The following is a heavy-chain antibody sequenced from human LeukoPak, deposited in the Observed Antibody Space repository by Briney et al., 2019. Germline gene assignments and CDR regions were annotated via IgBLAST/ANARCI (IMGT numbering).Heavy chain of an antibody. CDR3: ARTRSRTRYSSGWYDY. Sequence: PGGSLRLSCAASGFTVSSNYMSWVRQAPGKGLEWVSVIYGGGSTYYADSVKGRFTISRDNSKNTLYLQMNSLRAEDTAVYYCARTRSRTRYSSGWYDYWGQGTLVTVSS. CDR1: GFTVSSNY. J-gene: IGHJ4*02. V-gene: IGHV3-66*01. D-gene: IGHD6-19*01. CDR2: IYGGGST.